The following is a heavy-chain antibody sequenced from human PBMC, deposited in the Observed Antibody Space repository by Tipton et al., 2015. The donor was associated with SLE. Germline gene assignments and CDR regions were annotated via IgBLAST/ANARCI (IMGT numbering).Heavy chain of an antibody. Sequence: LRLSCAVYGGSFSGYYWSWIRQPPGKGLEWIGYIYYSGSTNYNPSLKSRVTISVDTSKNQFSLKLSSVTAADTAVYYCAREDSSSFPYFDYWGQGTLVTVSS. CDR1: GGSFSGYY. J-gene: IGHJ4*02. CDR2: IYYSGST. D-gene: IGHD6-13*01. V-gene: IGHV4-59*01. CDR3: AREDSSSFPYFDY.